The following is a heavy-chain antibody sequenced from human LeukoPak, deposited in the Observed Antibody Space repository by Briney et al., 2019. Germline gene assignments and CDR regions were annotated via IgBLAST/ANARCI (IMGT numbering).Heavy chain of an antibody. CDR3: ARSWDSSSWHYYYYMDV. D-gene: IGHD6-13*01. Sequence: ASVKVSCKVSGYTLTELSMHWVRQAPGKGLEWMGGFDPEDGETIYAQKFQGRVTMTEDTSTDTAYMELSSLRSEDTAVYYCARSWDSSSWHYYYYMDVWGKGTTVTVSS. J-gene: IGHJ6*03. CDR1: GYTLTELS. V-gene: IGHV1-24*01. CDR2: FDPEDGET.